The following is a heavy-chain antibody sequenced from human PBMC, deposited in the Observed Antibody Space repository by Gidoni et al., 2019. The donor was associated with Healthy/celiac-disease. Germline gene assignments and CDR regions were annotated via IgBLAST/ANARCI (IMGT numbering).Heavy chain of an antibody. CDR2: ISSSSSYI. Sequence: EVQLVESGGGLVKPGGSLRLSCAASGFTFSSYSMNWVRQAPGKGLEWVSSISSSSSYIDYADSVKGRFTISRDNAKNSLYLQMNSLRAEDTAVYYCARGSWDRFGVPAAIVQQYYYYYMDVWGKGTTVTVSS. CDR1: GFTFSSYS. V-gene: IGHV3-21*01. D-gene: IGHD2-2*02. CDR3: ARGSWDRFGVPAAIVQQYYYYYMDV. J-gene: IGHJ6*03.